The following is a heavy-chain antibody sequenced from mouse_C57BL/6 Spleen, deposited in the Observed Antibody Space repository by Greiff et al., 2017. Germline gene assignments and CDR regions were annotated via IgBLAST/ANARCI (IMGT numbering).Heavy chain of an antibody. D-gene: IGHD1-1*01. J-gene: IGHJ3*01. V-gene: IGHV14-3*01. CDR2: IDPANGIT. Sequence: VKLQQSVAELVRPGASVKLSCTASGFNIKNTYMHWVKQRPEKGLEWIGRIDPANGITKYAPKFPGKATITADTSSNTAYLQLSSLTSEDTAIYYCSRDDYGSSWFAYWGQGTLVTVSA. CDR3: SRDDYGSSWFAY. CDR1: GFNIKNTY.